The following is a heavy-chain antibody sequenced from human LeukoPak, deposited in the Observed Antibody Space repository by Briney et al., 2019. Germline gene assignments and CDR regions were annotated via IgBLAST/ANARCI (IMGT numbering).Heavy chain of an antibody. V-gene: IGHV1-69*05. CDR2: IIPLYATT. Sequence: GASVKVSCKASGGTFSTYAISWVRQAPGQGLEWMGRIIPLYATTYYAHKFRGRVTITTDESTSTAYMDLSSLRSEDTAVYYCARGMFEIEDQYYKDVWGKGTTVTVSS. D-gene: IGHD3-10*02. CDR1: GGTFSTYA. J-gene: IGHJ6*03. CDR3: ARGMFEIEDQYYKDV.